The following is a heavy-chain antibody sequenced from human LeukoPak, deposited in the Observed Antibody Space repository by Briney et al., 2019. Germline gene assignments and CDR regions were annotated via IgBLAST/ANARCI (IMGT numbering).Heavy chain of an antibody. V-gene: IGHV3-21*01. Sequence: GGSLRLSCAASGFTFSSYSMNWVRQAPGKGLEWVSSIGSSSSYIYYADSVKGRFTISRDNAKNSLYLQMNSLRAEDTAVYYCARGDYYDSSHHDWGQGTLVTVSS. CDR3: ARGDYYDSSHHD. CDR1: GFTFSSYS. D-gene: IGHD3-22*01. CDR2: IGSSSSYI. J-gene: IGHJ4*02.